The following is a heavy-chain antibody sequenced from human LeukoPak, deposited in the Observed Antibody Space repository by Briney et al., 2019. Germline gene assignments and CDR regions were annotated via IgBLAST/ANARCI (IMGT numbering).Heavy chain of an antibody. V-gene: IGHV1-24*01. D-gene: IGHD2-2*01. J-gene: IGHJ4*02. CDR3: ATLGYCSSTSCSPPLFDY. CDR2: LDPEDGET. Sequence: EASVKVSCKVSGYTLTELSMHWVRQAPGKGLEWMGGLDPEDGETIYAQKFQGRVTMTEDTSTDTAYMELSSLRSEDTAVYYCATLGYCSSTSCSPPLFDYWGQGTLVTVSS. CDR1: GYTLTELS.